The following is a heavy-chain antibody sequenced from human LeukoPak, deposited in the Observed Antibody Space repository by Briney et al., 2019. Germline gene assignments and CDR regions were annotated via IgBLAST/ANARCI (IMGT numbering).Heavy chain of an antibody. Sequence: PETLSLTCTVSGGSISSYYWSWIRQPPGKGLEWIGYIYYSGSTNYNPSLKSRVTISVDTSKNQFSLKLSSVTAADTAVYYCARFYAAMDPLYYFDYWGQGTLVTVSS. CDR2: IYYSGST. V-gene: IGHV4-59*01. CDR3: ARFYAAMDPLYYFDY. CDR1: GGSISSYY. D-gene: IGHD5-18*01. J-gene: IGHJ4*02.